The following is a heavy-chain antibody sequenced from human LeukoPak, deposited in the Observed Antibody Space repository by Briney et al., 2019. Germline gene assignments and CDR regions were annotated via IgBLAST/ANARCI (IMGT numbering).Heavy chain of an antibody. Sequence: GGSLRLSCAASGFTFSSYAMHWVRQAPGKGLEWVAVIWYDGGNKYYADSVKGRFTISRDNSKNTLYLQMNSLRAEDTAVYYCARALEANYFDYWGQGTLVTVSS. V-gene: IGHV3-33*08. CDR1: GFTFSSYA. CDR3: ARALEANYFDY. CDR2: IWYDGGNK. J-gene: IGHJ4*02.